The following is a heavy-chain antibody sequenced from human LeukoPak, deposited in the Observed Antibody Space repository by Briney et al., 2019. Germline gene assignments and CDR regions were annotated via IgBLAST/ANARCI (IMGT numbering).Heavy chain of an antibody. V-gene: IGHV4-59*08. CDR3: ARGALWFGGLSWKFDY. CDR1: GGSISSYY. CDR2: IYYSGST. D-gene: IGHD3-10*01. J-gene: IGHJ4*02. Sequence: SETLSLTCTVSGGSISSYYWSWIRQPPGKGLEWIGYIYYSGSTNYNPSLKSRVTISVDTSKNQFSLKLSSVTAADTAVYYCARGALWFGGLSWKFDYWGQGTLVTVSS.